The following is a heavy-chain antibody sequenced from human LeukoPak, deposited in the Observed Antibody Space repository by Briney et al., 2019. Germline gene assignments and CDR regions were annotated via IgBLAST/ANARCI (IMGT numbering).Heavy chain of an antibody. D-gene: IGHD1-14*01. Sequence: PGGSLRLSCAASGFTFSSYWMSWVRQPPGKGLEWVANIKQDGSETYYVDSVKGRFTISRDSSKNTLHFQMSSLRAGDTAMYYCARGRPGCSFDYWGQGTLVTVSS. J-gene: IGHJ4*02. V-gene: IGHV3-7*03. CDR3: ARGRPGCSFDY. CDR2: IKQDGSET. CDR1: GFTFSSYW.